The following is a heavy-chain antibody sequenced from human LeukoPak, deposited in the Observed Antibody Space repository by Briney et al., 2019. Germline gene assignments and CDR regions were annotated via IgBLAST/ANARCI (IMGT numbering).Heavy chain of an antibody. Sequence: PGGSLRLSCAASGFTFTNYAMHWVRQTPGKGLEWVSAITGGGGNTYYADSVKGRFTISRDNSKNTLYLQMNSLRAEDTAVYYCAKETMIVVEEPSIHFDYWGQGTLVTVSS. CDR2: ITGGGGNT. CDR3: AKETMIVVEEPSIHFDY. V-gene: IGHV3-23*01. J-gene: IGHJ4*02. CDR1: GFTFTNYA. D-gene: IGHD3-22*01.